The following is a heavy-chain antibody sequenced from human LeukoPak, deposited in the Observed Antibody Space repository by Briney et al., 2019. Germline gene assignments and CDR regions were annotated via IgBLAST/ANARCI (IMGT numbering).Heavy chain of an antibody. CDR1: GFTFSSYN. CDR2: ISSSSSYI. J-gene: IGHJ4*02. D-gene: IGHD3-10*01. Sequence: GGSLRLSCASSGFTFSSYNMNWVRQAPEKGLEWVSSISSSSSYIYYADSVKGRFTISRDNAKNSLYLQMDNLRAEDTAVYYCARLVRGVIVRIDYWGQGTLVTVSS. CDR3: ARLVRGVIVRIDY. V-gene: IGHV3-21*01.